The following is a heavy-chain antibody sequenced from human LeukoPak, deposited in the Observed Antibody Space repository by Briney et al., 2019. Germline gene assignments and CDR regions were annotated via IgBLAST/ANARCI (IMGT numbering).Heavy chain of an antibody. CDR3: ARMPTLGSYRYFDY. Sequence: SGPALVKPTQTLTLTCTFSGFSLSTSGLCVNWIRQPPGKALEWLARIDWDDDKYYSTSLKTRLTISKDASKNQVVLTMTNMDPVDTATYYCARMPTLGSYRYFDYWGQGTLVTVSS. J-gene: IGHJ4*02. CDR1: GFSLSTSGLC. V-gene: IGHV2-70*11. D-gene: IGHD3-16*02. CDR2: IDWDDDK.